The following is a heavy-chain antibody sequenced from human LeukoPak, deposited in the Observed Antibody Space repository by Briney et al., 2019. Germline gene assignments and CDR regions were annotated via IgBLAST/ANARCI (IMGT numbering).Heavy chain of an antibody. CDR1: GYTFTGYY. Sequence: ASVKVSCKASGYTFTGYYMHWVRQAPGQGLEWMGWINPNSGGTNYAQKFQGRVTMTRDTSISTAYMELSRLRSDDTAVYYCARVAGNAGLGAFDIWGQGTMVTVPS. D-gene: IGHD4-23*01. V-gene: IGHV1-2*02. CDR3: ARVAGNAGLGAFDI. CDR2: INPNSGGT. J-gene: IGHJ3*02.